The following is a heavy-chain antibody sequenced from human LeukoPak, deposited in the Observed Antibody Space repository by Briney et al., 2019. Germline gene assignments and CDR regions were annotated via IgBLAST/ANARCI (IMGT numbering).Heavy chain of an antibody. J-gene: IGHJ3*02. V-gene: IGHV3-13*01. Sequence: PGGSLRLSCAASGFTFSSYDMHWVRQATGKGLEWVSAIGTAGDTYYPGSVKGRFTISRDNSKNTLYLQMNSLRAEDTAVYYCAKDSPLSGAFDIWGQGTMVTVSS. CDR2: IGTAGDT. CDR1: GFTFSSYD. CDR3: AKDSPLSGAFDI. D-gene: IGHD6-25*01.